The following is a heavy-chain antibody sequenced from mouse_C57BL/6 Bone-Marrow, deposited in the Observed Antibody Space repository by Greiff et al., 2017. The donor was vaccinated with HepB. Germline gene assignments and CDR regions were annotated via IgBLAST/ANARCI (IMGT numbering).Heavy chain of an antibody. CDR1: GYTFTSYG. V-gene: IGHV1-81*01. Sequence: VQLQQSGAELARPGASVKLSCKASGYTFTSYGISWVKQRTGQGLEWIGESYPRSGNTYYNEKFKGKATLTADKSSSTAYMELRSLTSEDSAVYFCARGVYYGNSYYFDYWGQGTTLTVSS. CDR2: SYPRSGNT. CDR3: ARGVYYGNSYYFDY. J-gene: IGHJ2*01. D-gene: IGHD2-1*01.